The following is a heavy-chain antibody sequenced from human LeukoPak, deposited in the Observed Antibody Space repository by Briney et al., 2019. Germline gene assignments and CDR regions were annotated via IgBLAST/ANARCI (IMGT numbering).Heavy chain of an antibody. J-gene: IGHJ6*02. CDR1: GGSISSYY. Sequence: SETLSLTCTVSGGSISSYYWSWIRQPPGKGLEWIGYIYYSGSTNYNPSLKSRVTISVDTSKNQFSLKLSSVTAADTAVYYCARHGVPSTFISYYGMDVWGQGTAVTVSS. V-gene: IGHV4-59*08. CDR2: IYYSGST. CDR3: ARHGVPSTFISYYGMDV. D-gene: IGHD3-16*01.